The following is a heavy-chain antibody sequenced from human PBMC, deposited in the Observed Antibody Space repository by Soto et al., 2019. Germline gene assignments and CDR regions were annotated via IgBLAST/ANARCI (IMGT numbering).Heavy chain of an antibody. Sequence: ASVKVSCKVSGYTLTELPMHWVRQAPGKGLEWMGGFDPEDAEIIYAQKFQGRVTMTEDTSTDTAYMELSSLRSEDTAVYYCARSLGYCSGGSCYSADDAFDIWGQGTMVTVSS. D-gene: IGHD2-15*01. CDR3: ARSLGYCSGGSCYSADDAFDI. V-gene: IGHV1-24*01. CDR1: GYTLTELP. CDR2: FDPEDAEI. J-gene: IGHJ3*02.